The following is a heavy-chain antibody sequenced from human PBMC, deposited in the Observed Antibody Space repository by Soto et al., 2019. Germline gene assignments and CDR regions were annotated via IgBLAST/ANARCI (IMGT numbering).Heavy chain of an antibody. Sequence: ASVKVSCTASGYTFTSYDISWVRQATGQGLEWMGWMNPNSGNTGYAQKFQGRVTMTRNTSISTAYMELSSLRSEDTAVYYCAREMTTVTTFDYWGQGTLVTVSS. CDR1: GYTFTSYD. D-gene: IGHD4-17*01. V-gene: IGHV1-8*01. CDR3: AREMTTVTTFDY. CDR2: MNPNSGNT. J-gene: IGHJ4*02.